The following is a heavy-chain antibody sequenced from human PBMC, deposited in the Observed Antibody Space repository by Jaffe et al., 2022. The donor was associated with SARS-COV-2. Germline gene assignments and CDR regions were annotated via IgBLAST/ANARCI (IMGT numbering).Heavy chain of an antibody. CDR2: IYYSGST. Sequence: QVQLQESGPGLVKPSETLSLTCTVSGGSISSYYWSWIRQPPGKGLEWIGYIYYSGSTNYNPSLKSRVTISVDTSKNQFSLKLSSVTAADTAVYYCARGGAVGRIEYYFDYWGQGTLVTVSS. D-gene: IGHD6-19*01. V-gene: IGHV4-59*01. J-gene: IGHJ4*02. CDR3: ARGGAVGRIEYYFDY. CDR1: GGSISSYY.